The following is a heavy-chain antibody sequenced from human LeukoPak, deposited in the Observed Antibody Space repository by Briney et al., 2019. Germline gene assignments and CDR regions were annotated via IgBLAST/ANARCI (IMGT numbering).Heavy chain of an antibody. V-gene: IGHV1-2*02. J-gene: IGHJ4*02. CDR1: GYTFTGYY. Sequence: ASVKVSCKASGYTFTGYYMHWVRQAPGQGLEWMGWINPNSGGTNYAQKFQGRLTMTRDTSISTAYMELSRLRSDDTAVYYCARANYGDYAVDYWGQGTLVTVSS. CDR3: ARANYGDYAVDY. CDR2: INPNSGGT. D-gene: IGHD4-17*01.